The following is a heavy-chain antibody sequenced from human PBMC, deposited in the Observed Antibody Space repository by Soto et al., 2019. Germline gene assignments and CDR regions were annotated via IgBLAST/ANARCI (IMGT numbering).Heavy chain of an antibody. Sequence: VQLQESGPGLVRPSQTLSLTCTVSGGSISSGGYYWSWIRRHPGKVLEWIGYIYDSGSTYYNPALKIRVTISVDTPKNQFSLNLSSVTAADTSVYYCARDQFGTSQLCYYFYYWGQGTLVTVSS. D-gene: IGHD2-2*01. CDR2: IYDSGST. CDR3: ARDQFGTSQLCYYFYY. J-gene: IGHJ4*02. V-gene: IGHV4-31*03. CDR1: GGSISSGGYY.